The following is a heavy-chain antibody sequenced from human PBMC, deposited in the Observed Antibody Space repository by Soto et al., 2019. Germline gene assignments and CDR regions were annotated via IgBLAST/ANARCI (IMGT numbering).Heavy chain of an antibody. V-gene: IGHV1-69*12. D-gene: IGHD1-20*01. CDR3: ARVGGVNWKRGAFDY. CDR2: IIPIFGTA. J-gene: IGHJ4*02. CDR1: GGTFSSYA. Sequence: QVQLVQSGAEVKKPGSSVKVSCKASGGTFSSYAISWVRQAPGQGLEWMGGIIPIFGTANYAQKFQGRVTITGDESASTAYMELSSLRAEDTAVYCCARVGGVNWKRGAFDYWGQGTLVTVSS.